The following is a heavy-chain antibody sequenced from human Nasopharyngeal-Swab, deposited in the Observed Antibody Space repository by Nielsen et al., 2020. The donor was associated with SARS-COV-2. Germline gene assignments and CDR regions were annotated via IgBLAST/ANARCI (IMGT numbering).Heavy chain of an antibody. CDR1: GFTFSTYW. CDR2: IRQDESEK. CDR3: ARLLEVGGTPLDY. J-gene: IGHJ4*02. D-gene: IGHD6-19*01. V-gene: IGHV3-7*01. Sequence: GESLKISCEASGFTFSTYWMSWVRQAPGKGLEWVANIRQDESEKYYVDSVKGRFTISGDNAKNSLFLQMNSLRVADTAVYYCARLLEVGGTPLDYWGQGTLVSVSS.